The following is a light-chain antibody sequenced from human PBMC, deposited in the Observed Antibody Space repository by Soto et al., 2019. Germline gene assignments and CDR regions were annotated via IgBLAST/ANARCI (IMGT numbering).Light chain of an antibody. CDR1: QTVRNNY. J-gene: IGKJ1*01. CDR2: GAS. Sequence: EFVLTQSPGTLSLSPGERATLSCRASQTVRNNYLAWYQQKPGQAPRLLIYGASSRATGIPDRFSGSGSGTDFTLTISKLEPEDFAVYYCQQYGSSPTWTFGQGTKVDTK. V-gene: IGKV3-20*01. CDR3: QQYGSSPTWT.